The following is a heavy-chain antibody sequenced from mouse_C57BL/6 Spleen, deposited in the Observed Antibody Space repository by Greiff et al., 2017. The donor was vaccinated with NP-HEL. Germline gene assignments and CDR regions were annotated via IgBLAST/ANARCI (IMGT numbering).Heavy chain of an antibody. D-gene: IGHD1-1*01. CDR1: VYTFTSYW. CDR3: ARRDYYGSTYFDY. CDR2: IDPSDSYT. J-gene: IGHJ2*01. Sequence: QVQLQQPGAELVMPGASVKLSCKASVYTFTSYWMHWVKQRPGQGLEWIGEIDPSDSYTNYNQKFKGKSTLTVDKSSSTAYMQLSSLTSEDSAVYYCARRDYYGSTYFDYWGQGTTLTVSS. V-gene: IGHV1-69*01.